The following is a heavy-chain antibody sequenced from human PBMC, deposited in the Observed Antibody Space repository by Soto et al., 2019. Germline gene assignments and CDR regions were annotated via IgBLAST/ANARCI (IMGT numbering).Heavy chain of an antibody. J-gene: IGHJ4*02. CDR1: GGTFSSYT. D-gene: IGHD3-3*01. CDR3: ARLYYDFWSGSQKYYFDY. CDR2: IIPILGIA. V-gene: IGHV1-69*02. Sequence: SVKVSCKASGGTFSSYTISWVRQAPGQGLEWMGRIIPILGIANYAQKFQGRVTITADKSTSTAYMELSSLRSEDTAVYYCARLYYDFWSGSQKYYFDYWGQGTLVTVSS.